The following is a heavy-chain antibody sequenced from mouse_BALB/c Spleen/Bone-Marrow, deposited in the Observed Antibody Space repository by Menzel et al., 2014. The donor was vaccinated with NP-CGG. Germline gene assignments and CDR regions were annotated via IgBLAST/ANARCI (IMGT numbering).Heavy chain of an antibody. CDR1: GYSFTSYY. D-gene: IGHD4-1*01. CDR2: IFPGSDNT. Sequence: QVQLQQPGPELVKPGASVKMSCKASGYSFTSYYIHWVKQRPGQGLEWIGWIFPGSDNTKYNEKFKGKATLTADTSSSTAYMHLSSLTSEDSAVYFCARDWDEYYFDYWGRGTTLTVSS. CDR3: ARDWDEYYFDY. J-gene: IGHJ2*01. V-gene: IGHV1-66*01.